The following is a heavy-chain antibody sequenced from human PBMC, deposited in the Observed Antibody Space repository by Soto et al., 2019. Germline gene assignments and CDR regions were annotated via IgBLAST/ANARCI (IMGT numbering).Heavy chain of an antibody. J-gene: IGHJ1*01. D-gene: IGHD2-21*02. CDR3: ARVERRVVVTAIQYFQH. CDR2: INHSGST. CDR1: GGSFSGYY. Sequence: SETLSLSCAVYGGSFSGYYWSWIRQPPGKGLEWIGEINHSGSTNYNPSLKSRVTISVDTSKNQFSLKLSSVTAADTAVYYCARVERRVVVTAIQYFQHWGQGTLVTVSS. V-gene: IGHV4-34*01.